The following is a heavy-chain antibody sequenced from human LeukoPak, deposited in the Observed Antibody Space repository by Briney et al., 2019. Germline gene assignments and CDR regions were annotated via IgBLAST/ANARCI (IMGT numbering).Heavy chain of an antibody. CDR3: ARTRVEWELVFDY. CDR1: GFTFSSYA. V-gene: IGHV3-30-3*01. Sequence: PGGSLRLSCAASGFTFSSYAMHWVRQAPGKGLEWVAVISYDGSNKYYADSVKGRFTISRDNSKNTLYLQMNSLRAEDTAVYYCARTRVEWELVFDYWGQGTLVTVSS. D-gene: IGHD1-26*01. J-gene: IGHJ4*02. CDR2: ISYDGSNK.